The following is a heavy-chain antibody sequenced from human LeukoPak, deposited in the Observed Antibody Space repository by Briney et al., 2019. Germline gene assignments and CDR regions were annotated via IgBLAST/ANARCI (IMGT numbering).Heavy chain of an antibody. V-gene: IGHV3-30*03. D-gene: IGHD3-22*01. Sequence: PGGSLRLSCVDSGFAFSQFPVHWVRQAPGKRLEWVAFISHDGGNKKYGDSVKGRFTISRDNSKNTLYLQMNSLRAEDTAVYYCARDRRYYYDSSGYGQQAPEALDYWGQGTLVTVSS. J-gene: IGHJ4*02. CDR2: ISHDGGNK. CDR1: GFAFSQFP. CDR3: ARDRRYYYDSSGYGQQAPEALDY.